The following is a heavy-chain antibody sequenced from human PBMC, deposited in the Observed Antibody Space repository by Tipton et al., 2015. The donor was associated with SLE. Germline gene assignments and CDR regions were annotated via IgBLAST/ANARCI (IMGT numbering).Heavy chain of an antibody. D-gene: IGHD6-19*01. CDR1: EGAISSGRYY. V-gene: IGHV4-31*03. CDR2: VYYSGTT. J-gene: IGHJ4*02. Sequence: TLSLTCTVSEGAISSGRYYWTWIRQLPGQGLEWIGYVYYSGTTSYNPSLKSRVTISVDTSMNQFSLKVNSVTAADTAVYYCARGTAAAGNFDLWGQGTLVRVSS. CDR3: ARGTAAAGNFDL.